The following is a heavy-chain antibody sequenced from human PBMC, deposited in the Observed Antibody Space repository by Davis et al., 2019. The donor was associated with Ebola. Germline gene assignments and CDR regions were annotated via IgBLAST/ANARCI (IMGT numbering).Heavy chain of an antibody. Sequence: GESLKISCAASGFTFSSYAMTWVRQAPGKGLEWVSSISASGGTTNYAASVKGRFTISRDNSKNTVYLQMNSLRAEDTAVYYCAKGLAVAGTYYYYMDVWGKGTTVTVSS. D-gene: IGHD6-19*01. V-gene: IGHV3-23*01. CDR2: ISASGGTT. CDR1: GFTFSSYA. CDR3: AKGLAVAGTYYYYMDV. J-gene: IGHJ6*03.